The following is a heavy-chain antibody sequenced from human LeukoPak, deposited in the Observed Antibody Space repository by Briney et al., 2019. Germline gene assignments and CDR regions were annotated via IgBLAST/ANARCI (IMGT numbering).Heavy chain of an antibody. J-gene: IGHJ5*02. D-gene: IGHD3-22*01. CDR1: GYSISSGYY. V-gene: IGHV4-38-2*02. CDR3: ARDSDYYDSSGLSGNWFDP. Sequence: PSETLSLTCAVSGYSISSGYYWGWIRQPPGKGLEWIGSIYHSGSTYYNPSLKSRVTISVDTSKNQFSLKLSSVTAADTAVYYCARDSDYYDSSGLSGNWFDPWGQGTLVTVSS. CDR2: IYHSGST.